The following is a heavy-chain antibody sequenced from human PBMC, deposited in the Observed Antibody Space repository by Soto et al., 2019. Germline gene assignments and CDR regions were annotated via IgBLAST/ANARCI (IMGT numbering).Heavy chain of an antibody. D-gene: IGHD4-4*01. CDR2: IWYDGSNT. J-gene: IGHJ5*02. V-gene: IGHV3-33*01. CDR1: GFTFSRYG. CDR3: ARGTDLDYSNSAPLLGWFDP. Sequence: GGSLRLSCAASGFTFSRYGMHWVRQAPGKGLEWVAVIWYDGSNTYYADAVKGRFTISRDNSKNTLYLQMNSLRADDSAVYYCARGTDLDYSNSAPLLGWFDPWGQGTLVTVSS.